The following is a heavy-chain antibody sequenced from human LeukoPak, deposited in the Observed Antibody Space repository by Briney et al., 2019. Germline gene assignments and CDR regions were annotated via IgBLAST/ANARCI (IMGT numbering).Heavy chain of an antibody. CDR2: ISGSGGST. J-gene: IGHJ3*01. Sequence: GGSLRLSCAASGFTFSSYAMSWVRQAPGKGLEWVSAISGSGGSTYYADSVKGRFTISRDNSKNTLYLQMNSLRAEDTAVYHCAKTRIQLWSNDAFDVWGQGTMVTVSS. D-gene: IGHD5-18*01. V-gene: IGHV3-23*01. CDR3: AKTRIQLWSNDAFDV. CDR1: GFTFSSYA.